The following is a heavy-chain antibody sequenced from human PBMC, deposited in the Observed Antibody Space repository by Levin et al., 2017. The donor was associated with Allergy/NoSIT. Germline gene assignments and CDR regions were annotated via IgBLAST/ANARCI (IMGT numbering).Heavy chain of an antibody. V-gene: IGHV4-39*01. J-gene: IGHJ3*02. CDR3: ARHIGPDYYDSSGYGDAFDI. D-gene: IGHD3-22*01. Sequence: SETLSLTCTVSGGSISSSSYYWGWIRQPPGKGLEWIGSIYYSGSTYYNPSLKSRVTISVDTSKNQFSLKLSSVTAADTAVYYCARHIGPDYYDSSGYGDAFDIWGQGTMVTVSS. CDR2: IYYSGST. CDR1: GGSISSSSYY.